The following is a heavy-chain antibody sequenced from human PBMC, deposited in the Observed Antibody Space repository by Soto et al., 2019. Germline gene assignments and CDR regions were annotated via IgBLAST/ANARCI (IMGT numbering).Heavy chain of an antibody. CDR1: GFMFSSHG. J-gene: IGHJ4*02. V-gene: IGHV3-23*01. Sequence: GGSLRLSCAASGFMFSSHGMSWVRQAPGRGLEWVSSISSGGDLTYYADSVKGRFTVSRDNLKNTLSLQMDSLRAEDTATYYCAKIGQIGNWFFDYCGQGTLVTVSS. D-gene: IGHD1-1*01. CDR2: ISSGGDLT. CDR3: AKIGQIGNWFFDY.